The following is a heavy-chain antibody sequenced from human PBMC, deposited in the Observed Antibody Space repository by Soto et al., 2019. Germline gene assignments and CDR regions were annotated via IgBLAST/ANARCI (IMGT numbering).Heavy chain of an antibody. J-gene: IGHJ3*01. CDR3: ARWSAIVGGAEALDV. Sequence: QGQLVPSGAEVKKPGASVRVSCKTSGYTFINYGITWVRQAPGQGLEWMGWLSAYNGDTSSSEKLQDRFTMTTDTSTNTVYMDLRSLTSDDTAVYYCARWSAIVGGAEALDVWGQGTMVIVSS. V-gene: IGHV1-18*01. CDR2: LSAYNGDT. D-gene: IGHD1-26*01. CDR1: GYTFINYG.